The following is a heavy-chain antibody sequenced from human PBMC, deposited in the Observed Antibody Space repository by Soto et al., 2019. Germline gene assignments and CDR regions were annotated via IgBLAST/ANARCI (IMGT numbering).Heavy chain of an antibody. CDR3: ARGIVGAGGMDV. V-gene: IGHV3-74*01. D-gene: IGHD1-26*01. Sequence: EVQLVESGGGLVQPGGSLRLSCAASGFTFSSYWMHWVRQAPGKGLVWVSRINSDGSSTSYADSVKGRFTISRDNAKNPLYLQMNSLRAEDTAVYYCARGIVGAGGMDVWGQGTTVTVSS. J-gene: IGHJ6*02. CDR1: GFTFSSYW. CDR2: INSDGSST.